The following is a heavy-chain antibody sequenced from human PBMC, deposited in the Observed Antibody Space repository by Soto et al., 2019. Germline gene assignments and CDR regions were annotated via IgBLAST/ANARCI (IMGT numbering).Heavy chain of an antibody. J-gene: IGHJ4*02. V-gene: IGHV4-39*01. CDR3: ARHQYYYDSSGYTLDY. D-gene: IGHD3-22*01. Sequence: SETLSLTCTVSGGSISSSTYYWGWIRQPPGKGLEWIGSVYYSGSTYYNPSLKSRVTISVDTSNNQFSLKLNSVTAADAAVYYCARHQYYYDSSGYTLDYWGQGTLVTVSS. CDR2: VYYSGST. CDR1: GGSISSSTYY.